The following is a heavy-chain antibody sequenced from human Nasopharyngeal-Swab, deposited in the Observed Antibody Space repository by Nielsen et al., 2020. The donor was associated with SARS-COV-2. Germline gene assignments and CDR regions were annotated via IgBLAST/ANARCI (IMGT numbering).Heavy chain of an antibody. J-gene: IGHJ4*02. CDR2: IWYDGSNK. V-gene: IGHV3-33*01. D-gene: IGHD4-11*01. Sequence: WIRQPPGKGLEWVAVIWYDGSNKYYADSVKGRFTISRDNSKNTLYLQMNSLRAEDTAVYYCASSPELGLQDYWGQGTPVTVSS. CDR3: ASSPELGLQDY.